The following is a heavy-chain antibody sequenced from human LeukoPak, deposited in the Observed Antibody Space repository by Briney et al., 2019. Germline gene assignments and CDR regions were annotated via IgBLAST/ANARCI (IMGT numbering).Heavy chain of an antibody. CDR2: IRYDGNNK. D-gene: IGHD1-26*01. Sequence: GGSLRLSCAASGFTFSSYGMHWVRQAPGKGLEWVAFIRYDGNNKYYTDSVKGRFTISKDNSKNTLYLQMNSLRVEDTAVYYCARGHPHGWELYLDYWGQGTLVTVSS. V-gene: IGHV3-30*02. CDR1: GFTFSSYG. CDR3: ARGHPHGWELYLDY. J-gene: IGHJ4*02.